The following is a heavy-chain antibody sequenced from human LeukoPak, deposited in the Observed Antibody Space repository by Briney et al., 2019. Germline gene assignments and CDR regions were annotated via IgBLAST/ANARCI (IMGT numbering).Heavy chain of an antibody. Sequence: PGGSLRLSCAASGFTFSSYVMNWVRQAPGKGLEWVAYISSSGSTIYYADSVKGRFTISRDNAKNSLYLQMNSLRAEDTAVYYCARDLQYYDILTGYPFYYYYYGMDVWGQGPTVTVSS. CDR3: ARDLQYYDILTGYPFYYYYYGMDV. J-gene: IGHJ6*02. V-gene: IGHV3-48*03. D-gene: IGHD3-9*01. CDR1: GFTFSSYV. CDR2: ISSSGSTI.